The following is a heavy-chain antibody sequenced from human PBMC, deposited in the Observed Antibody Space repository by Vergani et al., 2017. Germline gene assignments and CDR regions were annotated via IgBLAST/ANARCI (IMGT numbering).Heavy chain of an antibody. CDR1: GFTFSSYA. Sequence: EVQLLESGGGLVQPGGSLRLSCAASGFTFSSYAMSWVRQAPGKGLEWVSVIYSGGSTYYADSVKGRFTISRDNSKNTLYLQMNSLRAEDTAVYYCARGSAAEYYYYYYYMDVWGKGTTVTVSS. V-gene: IGHV3-23*03. CDR3: ARGSAAEYYYYYYYMDV. J-gene: IGHJ6*03. CDR2: IYSGGST. D-gene: IGHD6-13*01.